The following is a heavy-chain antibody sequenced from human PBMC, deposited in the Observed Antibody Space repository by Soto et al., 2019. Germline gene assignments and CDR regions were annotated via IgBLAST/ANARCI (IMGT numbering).Heavy chain of an antibody. CDR2: INPSGGST. CDR3: ARDRRVNFKQGPSSSAGFSYGMDV. Sequence: ASVKVSCKASGYTFTSYYMHWVRQAPGQGLEWMGIINPSGGSTSYAQKFQGRVTMTRDTSTSTVYMELSSLRSEDTAVYYCARDRRVNFKQGPSSSAGFSYGMDVWGQGTTVTVSS. CDR1: GYTFTSYY. D-gene: IGHD6-6*01. J-gene: IGHJ6*02. V-gene: IGHV1-46*01.